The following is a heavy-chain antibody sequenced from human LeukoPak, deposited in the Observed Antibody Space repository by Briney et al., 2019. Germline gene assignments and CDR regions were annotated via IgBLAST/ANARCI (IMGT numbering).Heavy chain of an antibody. CDR2: ISSSGTYI. D-gene: IGHD5-24*01. J-gene: IGHJ4*02. CDR1: GFTFSTYK. Sequence: SGGSLRLSCAVSGFTFSTYKMNWVRQAPGKGLAWVSSISSSGTYIYYADSVKGRFTISRDNAKNSLYLQMNSLRAEDTAVYYCASGSMATMSLNYWGQGTLVTVSS. CDR3: ASGSMATMSLNY. V-gene: IGHV3-21*01.